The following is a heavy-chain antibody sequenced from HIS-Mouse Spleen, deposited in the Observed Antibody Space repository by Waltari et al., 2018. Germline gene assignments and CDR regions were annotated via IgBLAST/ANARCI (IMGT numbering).Heavy chain of an antibody. CDR3: ARDSGIGYSYGDY. J-gene: IGHJ4*02. CDR2: ISSSSSTI. CDR1: GFPFSRYS. Sequence: EVQLVESGGGLVQPGGSLRLSCAASGFPFSRYSMNWVCRAPGKGLEWVSYISSSSSTIYYADSVKGRFTISRDNAKNSLYLQMNSLRAEDTAVYYCARDSGIGYSYGDYWGQGTLVTVSS. V-gene: IGHV3-48*01. D-gene: IGHD5-18*01.